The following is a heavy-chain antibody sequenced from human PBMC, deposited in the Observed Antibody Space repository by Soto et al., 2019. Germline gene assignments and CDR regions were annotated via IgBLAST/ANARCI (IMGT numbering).Heavy chain of an antibody. CDR3: ARKVRVRGYSGYALGAFDI. J-gene: IGHJ3*02. CDR2: IYYSGST. CDR1: GGSISSSSYY. Sequence: SETLSLTCTVSGGSISSSSYYWGWIRQPPGKGLEWIGSIYYSGSTYYNPSLKSRVTISVDTSKNQFSLKLSSVTAADTAVYYCARKVRVRGYSGYALGAFDIWGQGTMVTVSS. V-gene: IGHV4-39*01. D-gene: IGHD5-12*01.